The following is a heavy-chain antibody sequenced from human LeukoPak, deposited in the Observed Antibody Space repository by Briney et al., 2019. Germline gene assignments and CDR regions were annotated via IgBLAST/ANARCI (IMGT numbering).Heavy chain of an antibody. Sequence: GGSLRLSCAASGFTFSSYEMNWVRQAPGEGLEWISYISSSGSTTHYADSVQGRFTISRDNAKNSLFLQMNSLRVEDTAVYYCARDGTPLYSSGWXXMDVWXXXTTITIS. J-gene: IGHJ6*03. CDR2: ISSSGSTT. CDR3: ARDGTPLYSSGWXXMDV. CDR1: GFTFSSYE. D-gene: IGHD6-25*01. V-gene: IGHV3-48*03.